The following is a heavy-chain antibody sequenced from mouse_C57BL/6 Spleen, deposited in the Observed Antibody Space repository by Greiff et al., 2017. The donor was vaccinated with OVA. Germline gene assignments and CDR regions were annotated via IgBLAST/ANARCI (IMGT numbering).Heavy chain of an antibody. CDR3: ARLSDYAMDY. D-gene: IGHD3-1*01. Sequence: EVMLVESGGGLVQPGGSLKLSCAASGFTFSDYYMYWVRQTPEKRLEWVAYISNGGGSTYYPDTVKGRFTISRDNAKNTLYLQMSRLKSEDTAMYYCARLSDYAMDYWGQGTSVTVSS. CDR1: GFTFSDYY. V-gene: IGHV5-12*01. CDR2: ISNGGGST. J-gene: IGHJ4*01.